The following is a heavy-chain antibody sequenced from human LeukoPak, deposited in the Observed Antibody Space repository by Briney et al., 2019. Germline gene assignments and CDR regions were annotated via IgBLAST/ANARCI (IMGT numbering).Heavy chain of an antibody. CDR1: GFNVNNAW. V-gene: IGHV3-15*07. J-gene: IGHJ4*02. D-gene: IGHD2-21*01. Sequence: PGGSLRLSCAASGFNVNNAWMSWVRQAPGKGLEWVGRIRSKIDGGATDYAEPVKGRFTISRDDSKNTLYLQINSLKIEDTAMYYCYTSITDYWGQGTLVTVSS. CDR3: YTSITDY. CDR2: IRSKIDGGAT.